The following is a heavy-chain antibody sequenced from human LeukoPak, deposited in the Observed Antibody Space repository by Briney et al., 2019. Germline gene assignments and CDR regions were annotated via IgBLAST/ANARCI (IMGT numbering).Heavy chain of an antibody. D-gene: IGHD3-16*01. CDR2: ISSTSTT. CDR3: ARDKYGGL. CDR1: GFIFSSYS. J-gene: IGHJ3*01. Sequence: GGSLRLSCAASGFIFSSYSMNWVRQAPGKGLEWVSYISSTSTTYYADSVKGRFTISRDTAENSLYLQMNSLRDEDTALYYCARDKYGGLWGQGTMVTVSS. V-gene: IGHV3-48*02.